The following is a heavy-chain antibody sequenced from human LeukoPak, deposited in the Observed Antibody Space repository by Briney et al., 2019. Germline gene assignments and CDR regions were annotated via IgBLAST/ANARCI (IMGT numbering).Heavy chain of an antibody. J-gene: IGHJ5*02. D-gene: IGHD2-15*01. CDR2: IYPGDSDT. Sequence: GESLKISCKGSGYSFTSYWIAWVRQMPGKGLEWMGNIYPGDSDTRYSPSSQGQVTMSADKSISTAYLQWSSLQASDTAVYYCASILRYCTRGSCQSWLDPWGQGTLVTVS. CDR1: GYSFTSYW. CDR3: ASILRYCTRGSCQSWLDP. V-gene: IGHV5-51*01.